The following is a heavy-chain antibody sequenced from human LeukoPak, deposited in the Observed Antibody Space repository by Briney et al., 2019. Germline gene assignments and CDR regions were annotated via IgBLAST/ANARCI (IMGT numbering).Heavy chain of an antibody. CDR3: AKDGYCSGGSCYYRELYYYYYYYMDV. CDR2: IRYDGSNK. CDR1: GFIFSHHG. J-gene: IGHJ6*03. Sequence: GGTLRLSCATSGFIFSHHGMNWVRQAPGKGLEWVAFIRYDGSNKYYADSVKGRFTISRDNSKNTLYLQMNSLRAEDTAVYYCAKDGYCSGGSCYYRELYYYYYYYMDVWGKGTTVTISS. D-gene: IGHD2-15*01. V-gene: IGHV3-30*02.